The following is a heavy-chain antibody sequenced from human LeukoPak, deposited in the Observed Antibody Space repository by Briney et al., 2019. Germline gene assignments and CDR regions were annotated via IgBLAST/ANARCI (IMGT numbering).Heavy chain of an antibody. CDR3: ARERNYYGSGRLDY. Sequence: SETLSLTCAVYGGSFGGYYWSWIRQPPGKGLEWIGGINHSGSTNYNPSLKSRVTISVDTSKNQFSLKLSSVTAADTAVYYCARERNYYGSGRLDYWGQGTLVTVSS. D-gene: IGHD3-10*01. CDR1: GGSFGGYY. J-gene: IGHJ4*02. V-gene: IGHV4-34*01. CDR2: INHSGST.